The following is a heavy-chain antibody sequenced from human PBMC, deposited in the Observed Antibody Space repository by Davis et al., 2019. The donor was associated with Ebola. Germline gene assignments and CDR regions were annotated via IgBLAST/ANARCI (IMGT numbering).Heavy chain of an antibody. J-gene: IGHJ5*02. Sequence: SETLSLTCAVYGGSFSGNYWSCIRQPQGKGMEWIGEINHRGSTNYNPSLKSRVTISVDTSKNQFSLKLSSVNAADTAVYYFARGVGSYYAWSDPWGQGTLVTVSS. CDR3: ARGVGSYYAWSDP. V-gene: IGHV4-34*01. D-gene: IGHD1-26*01. CDR1: GGSFSGNY. CDR2: INHRGST.